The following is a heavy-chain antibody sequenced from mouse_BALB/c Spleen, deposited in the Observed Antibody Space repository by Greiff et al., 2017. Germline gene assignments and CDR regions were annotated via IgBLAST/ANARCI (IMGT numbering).Heavy chain of an antibody. D-gene: IGHD1-3*01. Sequence: EVHLVESGGGLVQPGGSRKLSCAASGFTFSSFGMHWVRQAPEKGLEWVAYISSGSSTIYYADTVKGRVTFSRDNPKNTLFLQMTSLRSEDTAMYYCAREWNAMDYWGQGTSVTVSS. CDR3: AREWNAMDY. J-gene: IGHJ4*01. CDR1: GFTFSSFG. V-gene: IGHV5-17*02. CDR2: ISSGSSTI.